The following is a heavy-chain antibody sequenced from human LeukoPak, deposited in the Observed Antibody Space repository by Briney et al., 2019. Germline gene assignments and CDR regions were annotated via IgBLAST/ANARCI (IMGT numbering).Heavy chain of an antibody. D-gene: IGHD4-17*01. CDR2: ISSSGSGGNT. CDR3: AKRVTVTTKYFDS. CDR1: GVTLSNYA. V-gene: IGHV3-23*01. Sequence: AGGSLRLSCVASGVTLSNYAMSWARQAPGKGLEWVSGISSSGSGGNTYYADSVKGRFTISRDSSRNTLFLHMNTLRAEDTAIYYCAKRVTVTTKYFDSWGQGTLVTVSS. J-gene: IGHJ4*02.